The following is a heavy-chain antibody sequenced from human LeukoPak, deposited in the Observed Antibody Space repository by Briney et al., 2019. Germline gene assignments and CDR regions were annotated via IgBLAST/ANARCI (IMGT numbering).Heavy chain of an antibody. CDR1: GGSVSSYY. V-gene: IGHV4-59*08. Sequence: SEPLSLPCTVSGGSVSSYYWSWIRQPPGKGLEWIGYIYDIGSTKYNPSLKSRVTMSVDTSKNQFSLKLSSVTAADTAVYHCARTYYYDSSGYLNHWFDPWGQGTLVTVSS. D-gene: IGHD3-22*01. CDR3: ARTYYYDSSGYLNHWFDP. J-gene: IGHJ5*02. CDR2: IYDIGST.